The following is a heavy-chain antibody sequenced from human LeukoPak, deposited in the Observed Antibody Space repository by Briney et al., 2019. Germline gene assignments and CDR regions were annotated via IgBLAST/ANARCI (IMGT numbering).Heavy chain of an antibody. D-gene: IGHD2-2*01. Sequence: SETLSLTCAVYGGSFSGYYWSWIRQPPGKGLEWIGEINHSGSTNYNPSLKSRVTISVDTSKNQFSLELSSVTAADTAVYYCARGAHYCSSTSCYVAFDIWGQGTMVTVSS. CDR2: INHSGST. J-gene: IGHJ3*02. CDR1: GGSFSGYY. CDR3: ARGAHYCSSTSCYVAFDI. V-gene: IGHV4-34*01.